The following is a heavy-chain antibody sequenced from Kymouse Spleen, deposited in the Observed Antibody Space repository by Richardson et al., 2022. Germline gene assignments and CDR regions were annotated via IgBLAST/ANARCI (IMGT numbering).Heavy chain of an antibody. V-gene: IGHV3-21*03. CDR3: ARAGITGTTYAFDI. CDR2: ISSSSSYI. J-gene: IGHJ3*02. D-gene: IGHD1-7*01. CDR1: GFTFSSYS. Sequence: EVQLVESGGGLVKPGGSLRLSCAASGFTFSSYSMNWVRQAPGKGLEWVSSISSSSSYIYYADSVKGRFTISRDNAKNSLYLQMNSLRAEDTAVYYCARAGITGTTYAFDIWGQGTMVTVSS.